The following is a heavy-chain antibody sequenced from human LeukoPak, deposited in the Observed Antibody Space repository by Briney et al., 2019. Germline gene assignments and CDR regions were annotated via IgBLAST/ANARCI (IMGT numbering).Heavy chain of an antibody. D-gene: IGHD6-13*01. V-gene: IGHV1-46*01. CDR3: ARDPNPRIAAAGTDPPPSEAVDI. J-gene: IGHJ3*02. CDR1: GYTFTSYY. Sequence: ASVKVSCKASGYTFTSYYMHWVRQAPGQGLEWMGIINPSGGSTSYAQKFQGRVTMTRDTSTSTVYMELSSLRSEDTAVYYCARDPNPRIAAAGTDPPPSEAVDIWGQETMVTVSS. CDR2: INPSGGST.